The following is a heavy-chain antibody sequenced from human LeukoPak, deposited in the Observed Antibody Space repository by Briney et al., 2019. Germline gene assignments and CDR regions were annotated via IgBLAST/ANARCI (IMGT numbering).Heavy chain of an antibody. D-gene: IGHD3-22*01. CDR1: GYTFTSYG. Sequence: ASVKVSCKASGYTFTSYGISWVRQAPGQGLEWMGWISAYNGNTNYAQKLQGRVTMTTDTSTSTAYMELRSLRSDDTAVYYCARATGYDSSGYFDFVNYYYYGMDVWGQGTTVTVSS. V-gene: IGHV1-18*01. CDR3: ARATGYDSSGYFDFVNYYYYGMDV. CDR2: ISAYNGNT. J-gene: IGHJ6*02.